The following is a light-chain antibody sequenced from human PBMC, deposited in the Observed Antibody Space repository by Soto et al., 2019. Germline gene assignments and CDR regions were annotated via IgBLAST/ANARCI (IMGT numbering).Light chain of an antibody. Sequence: ENVLTQSPCTLSFSPGERAPLSCRASHRVSSSYLAWYQQQPRQAPRLLLYGASTRATASPPRFICSGGGAAFTLPVSSLQPEDFAAYYCQQRNIWPPVTCGHGTRREI. CDR1: HRVSSSY. CDR2: GAS. J-gene: IGKJ5*01. CDR3: QQRNIWPPVT. V-gene: IGKV3D-20*02.